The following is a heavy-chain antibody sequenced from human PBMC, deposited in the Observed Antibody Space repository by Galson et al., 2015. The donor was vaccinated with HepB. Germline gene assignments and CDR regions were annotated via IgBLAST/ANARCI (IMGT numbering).Heavy chain of an antibody. CDR3: ARAVAGTGYYYYGMDV. CDR2: IYYSGST. J-gene: IGHJ6*02. D-gene: IGHD6-19*01. V-gene: IGHV4-30-4*01. CDR1: GGSISSGDYY. Sequence: TLSLTCTVSGGSISSGDYYWSWIRQPPGKGLEWIGYIYYSGSTYYNPSLKSRVTISVDTSKNQFSLKLSSVTAADTAVYYCARAVAGTGYYYYGMDVWGQGTTVTVSS.